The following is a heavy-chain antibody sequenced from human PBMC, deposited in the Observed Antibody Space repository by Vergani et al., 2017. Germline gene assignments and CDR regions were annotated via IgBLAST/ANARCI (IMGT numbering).Heavy chain of an antibody. CDR1: GYSFTSYW. J-gene: IGHJ6*02. D-gene: IGHD1-26*01. CDR3: ARLWELRNNYYYYGMDV. Sequence: EVQLVQSGAEVKKPGESLKISCKGSGYSFTSYWIGWVRQMPGKGLEWMGIIYPGDSDTRYSPSFQGQVTISADKSISTAYLQWSSLKASDTARYYCARLWELRNNYYYYGMDVWGQGTTVTVSS. CDR2: IYPGDSDT. V-gene: IGHV5-51*01.